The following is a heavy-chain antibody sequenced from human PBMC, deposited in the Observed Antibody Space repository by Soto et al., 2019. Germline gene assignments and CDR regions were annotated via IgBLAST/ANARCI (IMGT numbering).Heavy chain of an antibody. J-gene: IGHJ5*02. V-gene: IGHV3-74*01. D-gene: IGHD6-19*01. CDR1: GFTFSSYW. Sequence: GGSLRLSCEASGFTFSSYWMHWVRQAPGKGLMWVSRIKSDRSGTYYADSVKGRFSISRDNAKNSLYLQMNSLRDDDTAVYYCARPSSGWENWFDPWGQGTLVTVSS. CDR2: IKSDRSGT. CDR3: ARPSSGWENWFDP.